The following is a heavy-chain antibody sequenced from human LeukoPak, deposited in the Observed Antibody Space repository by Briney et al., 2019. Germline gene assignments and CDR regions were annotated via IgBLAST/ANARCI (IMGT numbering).Heavy chain of an antibody. J-gene: IGHJ4*02. CDR2: ISGSGGVT. D-gene: IGHD6-6*01. V-gene: IGHV3-23*01. Sequence: GGSLRLSCPASGFTFSTYAMSWVRQAPGKGLEWVSAISGSGGVTYYADSVKGRFTISRDNSKNSLYLQMNSLRAEDTAVYYCAKDKGYSSSSSFDYWGQGTLVTVSS. CDR3: AKDKGYSSSSSFDY. CDR1: GFTFSTYA.